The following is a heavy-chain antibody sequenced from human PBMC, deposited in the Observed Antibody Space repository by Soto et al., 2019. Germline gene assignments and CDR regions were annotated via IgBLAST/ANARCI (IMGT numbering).Heavy chain of an antibody. J-gene: IGHJ5*02. Sequence: QVQLVQSGAEVREPGASVKVSCKASGYSFTNNDVSWVRQATGQGLEWMGWMNPGSGDTGYEQKFQGRVTMTRDISIATAYMELSSLRSDDTAIYYCSRMETFGSLNWFDPWGQLTLVTVSS. CDR2: MNPGSGDT. CDR3: SRMETFGSLNWFDP. V-gene: IGHV1-8*01. CDR1: GYSFTNND. D-gene: IGHD3-16*01.